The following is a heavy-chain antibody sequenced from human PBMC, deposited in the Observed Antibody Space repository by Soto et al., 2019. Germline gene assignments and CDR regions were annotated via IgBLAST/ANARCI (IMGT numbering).Heavy chain of an antibody. CDR3: ARWGCGSSWSWYYYHRRTV. J-gene: IGHJ6*04. CDR2: MNPNSGNT. D-gene: IGHD6-13*01. Sequence: ASVKVSCKASGYTFTSYDINWVRQATGQGLEWMGWMNPNSGNTGYAQKFQGRVTMTRNTSISTAYMELSSLRSEDTAVYYSARWGCGSSWSWYYYHRRTVRDKVSNGTVS. CDR1: GYTFTSYD. V-gene: IGHV1-8*01.